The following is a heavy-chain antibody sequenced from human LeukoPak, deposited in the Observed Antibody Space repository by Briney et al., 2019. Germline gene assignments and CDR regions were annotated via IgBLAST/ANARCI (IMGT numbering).Heavy chain of an antibody. V-gene: IGHV3-23*01. Sequence: PGGSLRLSCAASGFTFSTYGMIWVRQAPGKGLEWVSAISGSGDNTYYADSVKGRFTISRDSSKNTLYLQMNSLRAEDTAVYYCARASNYYYYYYMDVWGKGTTVTVSS. J-gene: IGHJ6*03. CDR3: ARASNYYYYYYMDV. CDR1: GFTFSTYG. D-gene: IGHD4-11*01. CDR2: ISGSGDNT.